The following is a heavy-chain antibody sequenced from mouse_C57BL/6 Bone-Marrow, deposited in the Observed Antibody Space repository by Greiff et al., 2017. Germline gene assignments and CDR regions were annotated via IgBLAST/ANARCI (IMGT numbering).Heavy chain of an antibody. CDR1: GYTFTSYW. V-gene: IGHV1-64*01. CDR2: IHPNSGST. CDR3: ARWGGLYYFDY. J-gene: IGHJ2*01. D-gene: IGHD3-3*01. Sequence: QVQLQQPGAELVKPGASVKLSCKASGYTFTSYWMHWVKQRPGQGLEWIGMIHPNSGSTNYNEKFKSKATLTVDKSSSTAYMQLSSLTSEDSAVYYCARWGGLYYFDYWRQDTTLTISS.